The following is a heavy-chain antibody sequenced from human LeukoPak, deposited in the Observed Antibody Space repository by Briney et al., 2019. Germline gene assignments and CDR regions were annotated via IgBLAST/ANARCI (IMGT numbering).Heavy chain of an antibody. Sequence: ASVKVSCKASGYTSTSYDINWVRQATGQGLEWMGWMNPNSGNTGYAQKFQGRVTMTRNTSISTAYMELSSLRSEDTAVYYCARGKSDFWSGYYLYYYYGMDVWGQGTTVTVSS. J-gene: IGHJ6*02. CDR1: GYTSTSYD. D-gene: IGHD3-3*01. V-gene: IGHV1-8*01. CDR2: MNPNSGNT. CDR3: ARGKSDFWSGYYLYYYYGMDV.